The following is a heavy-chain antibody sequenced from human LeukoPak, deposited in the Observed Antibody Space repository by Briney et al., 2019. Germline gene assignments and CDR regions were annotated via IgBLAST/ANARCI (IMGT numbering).Heavy chain of an antibody. Sequence: GGSLRLSCAASGFTFSSYAMSWVRQAPGKGLEWVSAISGSGGSTYYADSVKGRFTISRDNAKNSLYLQMNSLRAEDTAVYYCARASSGWCDYWGQGTLVTVSS. CDR1: GFTFSSYA. CDR2: ISGSGGST. J-gene: IGHJ4*02. CDR3: ARASSGWCDY. V-gene: IGHV3-23*01. D-gene: IGHD6-19*01.